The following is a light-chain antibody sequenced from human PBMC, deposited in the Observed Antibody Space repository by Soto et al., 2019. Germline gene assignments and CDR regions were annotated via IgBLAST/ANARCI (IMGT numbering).Light chain of an antibody. CDR2: EVS. Sequence: QSVLTQPPSASGSPGQAVTISCTGNSSDVGYYNYVSWYQQHPGKAPKLMIYEVSKRPSGVPDRFSGSKSGNTASLTVSGLQDEDEADYYCSSYAGTNNLGVFGTGTKVTVL. CDR3: SSYAGTNNLGV. V-gene: IGLV2-8*01. J-gene: IGLJ1*01. CDR1: SSDVGYYNY.